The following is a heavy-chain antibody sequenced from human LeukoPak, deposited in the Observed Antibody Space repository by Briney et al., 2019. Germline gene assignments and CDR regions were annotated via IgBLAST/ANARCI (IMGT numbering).Heavy chain of an antibody. CDR2: ISYNGSIQ. V-gene: IGHV3-30*03. D-gene: IGHD3-22*01. CDR1: GFTFNNFG. Sequence: SGGSLRLSCAASGFTFNNFGMHWVRQAPGKGLEWVAVISYNGSIQFYAGSVKGRFTISRDDSKNTVYLQMNSLRVEDTAVYFCARPPRDSRDWTGSLDYWGQGALVTVSS. J-gene: IGHJ4*02. CDR3: ARPPRDSRDWTGSLDY.